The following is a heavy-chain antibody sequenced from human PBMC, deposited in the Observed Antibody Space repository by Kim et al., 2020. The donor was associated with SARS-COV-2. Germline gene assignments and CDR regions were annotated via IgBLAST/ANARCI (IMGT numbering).Heavy chain of an antibody. CDR2: IYYSGST. Sequence: SETLSLTCTVSGGSISSSSYYWGWIRQPPGKGLEWIGSIYYSGSTYYNPSLKSRVTISVDTSKNQFSLKLSSVTAADTAVYYCARHHRIVVIITVSDYGMDVGGQGTTVTVSS. CDR1: GGSISSSSYY. D-gene: IGHD3-22*01. CDR3: ARHHRIVVIITVSDYGMDV. J-gene: IGHJ6*02. V-gene: IGHV4-39*01.